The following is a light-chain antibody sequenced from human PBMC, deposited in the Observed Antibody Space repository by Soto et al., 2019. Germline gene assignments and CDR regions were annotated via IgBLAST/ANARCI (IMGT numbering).Light chain of an antibody. CDR1: SSDVGSYDY. CDR2: NVN. V-gene: IGLV2-8*01. Sequence: LIQPPSVSGSPGQSVTISCTGTSSDVGSYDYVSWYQQHPGTVPKPMIYNVNTQPSGVPDRFSGFKSGTTASLTVSGLQPEDEADYFCSSYTTSNTYVFGTGTKVTVL. CDR3: SSYTTSNTYV. J-gene: IGLJ1*01.